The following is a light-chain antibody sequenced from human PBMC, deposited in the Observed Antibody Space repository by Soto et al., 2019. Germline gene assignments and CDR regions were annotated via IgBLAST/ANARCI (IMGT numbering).Light chain of an antibody. CDR1: TGAVTSGYY. J-gene: IGLJ3*02. CDR3: LLFYRDAWV. Sequence: QTVVTQEPSLTVSPGGTVTLTCASSTGAVTSGYYANWFQQKPGQAPRALISSTSNKHSWTPARFSGSLLGGEAALTLSGVQPEDEAEYYCLLFYRDAWVFGGGTKLTVL. CDR2: STS. V-gene: IGLV7-43*01.